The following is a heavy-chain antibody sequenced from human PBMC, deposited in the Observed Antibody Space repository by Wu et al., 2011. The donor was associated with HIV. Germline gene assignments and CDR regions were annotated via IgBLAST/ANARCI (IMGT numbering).Heavy chain of an antibody. CDR1: GGSFSSYV. V-gene: IGHV1-69*14. Sequence: QVQLLQSGAEVKKPGSSVKVSCKASGGSFSSYVINWVRQAPGQGPEWMGWVKIVSGTVNFASLDFRNRISLSRDRDLSTAHMDIRGLTQDDTATYFCARQKFASRYSGDQGSYFDLWGRGTLIIVSS. CDR3: ARQKFASRYSGDQGSYFDL. CDR2: VKIVSGTV. D-gene: IGHD5-12*01. J-gene: IGHJ2*01.